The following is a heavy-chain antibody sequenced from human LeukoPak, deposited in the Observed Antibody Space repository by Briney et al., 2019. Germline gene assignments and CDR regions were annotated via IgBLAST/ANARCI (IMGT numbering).Heavy chain of an antibody. CDR1: GYSISSDYY. CDR3: ARDPDYYDSSGYYYAFVF. V-gene: IGHV4-38-2*02. J-gene: IGHJ4*02. Sequence: PSETLSLTCTVSGYSISSDYYWGGSRPPPGKGGGGIGSIYQSGSTYNKPSLKRRVTISGDKAKKQFSLKLRSVTAADTAVYYCARDPDYYDSSGYYYAFVFWGQGTLVTVSS. CDR2: IYQSGST. D-gene: IGHD3-22*01.